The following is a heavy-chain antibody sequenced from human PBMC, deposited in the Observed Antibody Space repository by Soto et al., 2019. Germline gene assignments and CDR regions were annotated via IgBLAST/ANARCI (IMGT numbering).Heavy chain of an antibody. J-gene: IGHJ4*02. Sequence: SETLSLTCTVSGGSISSYYWSWIRQPPGKGLEWIGYIYYSGSTNYNPSLKSRVTISVDTSKNQFSLKLSSVTAADTAVYYCARSRYSGYDSVDYWGQGTLVTVSS. V-gene: IGHV4-59*01. D-gene: IGHD5-12*01. CDR1: GGSISSYY. CDR3: ARSRYSGYDSVDY. CDR2: IYYSGST.